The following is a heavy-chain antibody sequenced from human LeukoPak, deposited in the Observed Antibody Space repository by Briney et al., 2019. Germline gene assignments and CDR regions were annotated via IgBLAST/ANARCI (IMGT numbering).Heavy chain of an antibody. D-gene: IGHD1-26*01. CDR1: GFTFDDYA. CDR3: ASFKWELQTFDP. Sequence: GGSLRLSCAASGFTFDDYAMHWVRQAPGKGLEWVSGISWNSGSIGYADSVKGRFTISRDNAKNSLYLQMNSLRAEDTAVYYCASFKWELQTFDPWGQGTLVTVSS. V-gene: IGHV3-9*01. J-gene: IGHJ5*02. CDR2: ISWNSGSI.